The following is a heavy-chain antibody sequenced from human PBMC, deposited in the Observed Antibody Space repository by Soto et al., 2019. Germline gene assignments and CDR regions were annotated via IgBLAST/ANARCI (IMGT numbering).Heavy chain of an antibody. CDR2: INPNSGGT. V-gene: IGHV1-2*04. D-gene: IGHD3-22*01. CDR1: GYTFTGYY. CDR3: ARDSSEYYYSSGYYGFGFDP. J-gene: IGHJ5*02. Sequence: ASVKVSCKASGYTFTGYYMHWVRQAPGQGLEWMGWINPNSGGTNYAQKFQGWVTMTRDTSISTAYMELSRLRSDDTAVYYCARDSSEYYYSSGYYGFGFDPWGQGTLVTVS.